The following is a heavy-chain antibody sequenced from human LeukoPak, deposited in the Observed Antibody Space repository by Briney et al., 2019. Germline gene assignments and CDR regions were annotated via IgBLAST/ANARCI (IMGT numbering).Heavy chain of an antibody. CDR3: ARVKYYYDSSGYSYNWFDP. J-gene: IGHJ5*02. CDR1: GGSISSGSYY. Sequence: SQTLSLTCTVSGGSISSGSYYWSWIRQPAGKGLEWIGRIYTSGSTNYNPSLKSRVTISVDTSKNQFSLKLSSVTAADTAVYYCARVKYYYDSSGYSYNWFDPWGQGTLVTVSS. V-gene: IGHV4-61*02. CDR2: IYTSGST. D-gene: IGHD3-22*01.